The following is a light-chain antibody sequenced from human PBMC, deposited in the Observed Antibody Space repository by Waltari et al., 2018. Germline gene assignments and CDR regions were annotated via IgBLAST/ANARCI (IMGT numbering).Light chain of an antibody. CDR3: QQRSNWPLST. J-gene: IGKJ2*01. V-gene: IGKV3-11*01. CDR2: DAS. Sequence: EIVLTQSPATLSMSPGERATLSCRASQSVGNDLAWFQQKPGQAPRLLIYDASNRATGIPARFSGSGSGTDFTLTISSLEPEDFAVYYCQQRSNWPLSTFGQGTKLEIK. CDR1: QSVGND.